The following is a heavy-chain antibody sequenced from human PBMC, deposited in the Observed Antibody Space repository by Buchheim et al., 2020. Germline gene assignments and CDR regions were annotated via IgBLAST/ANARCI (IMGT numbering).Heavy chain of an antibody. V-gene: IGHV3-7*01. CDR2: IKQDGSEK. D-gene: IGHD3-22*01. J-gene: IGHJ1*01. CDR1: GFTFSSYW. Sequence: EVQLVESGGGLVQPGGSLRLSCAASGFTFSSYWMSWVRQAPGKGLEWVANIKQDGSEKYYVDSVKGRFTISREHAKNSLYLPMNSLRAEDTAVYYCAREADHYYDSSGYYYGAEYFQHWGQGTL. CDR3: AREADHYYDSSGYYYGAEYFQH.